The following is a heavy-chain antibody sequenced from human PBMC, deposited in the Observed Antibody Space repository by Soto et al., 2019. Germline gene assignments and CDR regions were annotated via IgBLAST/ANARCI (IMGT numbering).Heavy chain of an antibody. V-gene: IGHV3-48*01. J-gene: IGHJ4*02. Sequence: GGSLRLSCAASGFTFSSYSMNWVRQAPGKGLEWVSYISSSSSTIYYADSVKGRFTISRDNAKNSLYLQMNSLRAEDTAVYYCAREYSSGWLVPDYWGQGTLVTVSS. CDR2: ISSSSSTI. D-gene: IGHD6-19*01. CDR1: GFTFSSYS. CDR3: AREYSSGWLVPDY.